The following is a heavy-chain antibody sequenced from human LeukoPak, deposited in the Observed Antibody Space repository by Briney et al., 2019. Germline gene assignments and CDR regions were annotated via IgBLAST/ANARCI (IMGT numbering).Heavy chain of an antibody. Sequence: TGGSLRLSCAASGFTFNTYAMSWVRQAPGKGLEWVSSISGGDVTTSYADSVKGRFTISRDNSKNTLYLQMNSLRAEDTAVYYCAKGPSDIVVSYYGMDVWGQGTTVTVSS. CDR2: ISGGDVTT. CDR3: AKGPSDIVVSYYGMDV. J-gene: IGHJ6*02. CDR1: GFTFNTYA. D-gene: IGHD5-12*01. V-gene: IGHV3-23*01.